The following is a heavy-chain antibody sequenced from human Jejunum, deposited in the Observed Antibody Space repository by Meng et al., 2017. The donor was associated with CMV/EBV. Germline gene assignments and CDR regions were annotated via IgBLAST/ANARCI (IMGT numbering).Heavy chain of an antibody. V-gene: IGHV3-53*05. Sequence: VNCTIISFLRHPPVKVLELFAVSYSAGITYYADSVKGRFTISRDNSKNTLSLQMNGLRPEDTAMYYCATEVAVRIYFSYGMDVWGQGTAVTVSS. CDR3: ATEVAVRIYFSYGMDV. CDR1: VNCTI. CDR2: SYSAGIT. D-gene: IGHD3-10*02. J-gene: IGHJ6*02.